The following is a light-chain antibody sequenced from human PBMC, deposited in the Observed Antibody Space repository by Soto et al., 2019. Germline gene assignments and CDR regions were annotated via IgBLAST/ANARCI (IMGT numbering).Light chain of an antibody. Sequence: QSVLAQPASVSGSPGQSITISCTGASGYVGTYSLVSWYQQHPGKAPKVVIYEGHKRHSGVPDRFSGSTSVNTASLTISGLQTDQEADDPCCVYVRATTYAFGTGTKVTVL. CDR3: CVYVRATTYA. V-gene: IGLV2-23*01. CDR2: EGH. CDR1: SGYVGTYSL. J-gene: IGLJ1*01.